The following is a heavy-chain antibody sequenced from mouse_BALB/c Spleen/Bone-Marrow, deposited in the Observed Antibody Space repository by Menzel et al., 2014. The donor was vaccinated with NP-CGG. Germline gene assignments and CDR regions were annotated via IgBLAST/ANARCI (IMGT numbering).Heavy chain of an antibody. V-gene: IGHV5-6*01. CDR1: GFTFSNYG. Sequence: EVKLVESGGDLVKPGGSLKLSCAVSGFTFSNYGMSWVRQTPDKRLEWVATISSGGSYTYFPDSVKGRFTISRDNAKNTLYLQMNSLKSEDAAMYYCARLTPDYAMDYWGQGTSVTVSS. D-gene: IGHD1-3*01. CDR2: ISSGGSYT. CDR3: ARLTPDYAMDY. J-gene: IGHJ4*01.